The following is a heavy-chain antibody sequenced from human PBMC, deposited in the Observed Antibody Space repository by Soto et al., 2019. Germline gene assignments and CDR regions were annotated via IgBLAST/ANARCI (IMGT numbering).Heavy chain of an antibody. Sequence: QVQLVESGGGVVQPGRSRRLSCAASGFIFSIYGMHWVRQAPGKGLEWVAVIWYDGSNEYYADSVKGRFTISRDNSKNTVYLQMNSLRAEDTAVYYCARDDYGMDVWGQGTTVTVSS. V-gene: IGHV3-33*01. CDR2: IWYDGSNE. CDR1: GFIFSIYG. J-gene: IGHJ6*02. CDR3: ARDDYGMDV.